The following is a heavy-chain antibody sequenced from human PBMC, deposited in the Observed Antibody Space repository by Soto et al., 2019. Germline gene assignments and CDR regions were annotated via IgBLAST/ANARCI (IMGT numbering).Heavy chain of an antibody. CDR3: AKDSGAATLLSYYGLHL. CDR2: ISWSSASI. D-gene: IGHD2-15*01. V-gene: IGHV3-9*01. Sequence: SLRLSCAASGFTFNDYAMHWVRQTPGKGLEWVSGISWSSASIGYADSVRGRFTISRDNAKNSLYLQMNSLGTEDTALYYCAKDSGAATLLSYYGLHLWGEGTTVTVSP. CDR1: GFTFNDYA. J-gene: IGHJ6*04.